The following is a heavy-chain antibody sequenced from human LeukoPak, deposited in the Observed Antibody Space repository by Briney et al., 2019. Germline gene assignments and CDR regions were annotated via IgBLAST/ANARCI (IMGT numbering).Heavy chain of an antibody. D-gene: IGHD3-22*01. J-gene: IGHJ4*02. CDR2: ISAYNGNT. CDR3: ARGSDYYDSSGYYSDY. Sequence: ASVKVSCKASGGTFSSYAISWVRQAPGQGLEWMGWISAYNGNTNYAQKLQGRVTMTTDTSTSTAYMELRSLRSDDTAVYYCARGSDYYDSSGYYSDYWGQGTLVTVSS. V-gene: IGHV1-18*01. CDR1: GGTFSSYA.